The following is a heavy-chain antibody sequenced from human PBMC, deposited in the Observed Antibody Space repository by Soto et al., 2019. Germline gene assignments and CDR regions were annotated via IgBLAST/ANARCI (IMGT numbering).Heavy chain of an antibody. D-gene: IGHD6-19*01. V-gene: IGHV3-48*01. Sequence: GGSLRLSCAASGFTFSSYGMNWVRQAPGKGLEWVSYISSSTSIIYYADSVKGRFTISRDNAKNSLYLQLSSLRPEDTAVYYCARTTTVAGTPEFDYWGQGTLVTVSS. CDR2: ISSSTSII. CDR1: GFTFSSYG. J-gene: IGHJ4*02. CDR3: ARTTTVAGTPEFDY.